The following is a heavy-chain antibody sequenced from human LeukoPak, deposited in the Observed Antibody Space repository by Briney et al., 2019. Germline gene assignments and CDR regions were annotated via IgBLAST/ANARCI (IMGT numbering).Heavy chain of an antibody. J-gene: IGHJ4*02. CDR2: IYHSGST. Sequence: PSETLSLTCAVSGYSISSGYYWGWIRQPPGKGLEWIGSIYHSGSTYYNPSLKSRVTISVDTSKNQFSLKLSSVTAADTAVYYCARHLGYDYVWGSYRYTGNDIDYWGQGTLVTVSS. CDR3: ARHLGYDYVWGSYRYTGNDIDY. CDR1: GYSISSGYY. D-gene: IGHD3-16*02. V-gene: IGHV4-38-2*01.